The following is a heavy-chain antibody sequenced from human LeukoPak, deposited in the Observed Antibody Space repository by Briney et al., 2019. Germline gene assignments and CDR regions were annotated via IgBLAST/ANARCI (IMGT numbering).Heavy chain of an antibody. Sequence: GGSLRLSCAASGFTFSSYGMHWVRQAPGKGLEEVAFIRYDGSNKYYADSVKGRFTISRDNSKNTLYLQMNSLRAEDTAVYYCAKDGVVVAATPFDYWGQGTLVTVSS. CDR3: AKDGVVVAATPFDY. V-gene: IGHV3-30*02. D-gene: IGHD2-15*01. CDR2: IRYDGSNK. CDR1: GFTFSSYG. J-gene: IGHJ4*02.